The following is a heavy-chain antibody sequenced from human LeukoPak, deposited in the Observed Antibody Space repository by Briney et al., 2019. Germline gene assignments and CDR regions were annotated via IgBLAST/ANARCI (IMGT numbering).Heavy chain of an antibody. CDR1: GYDFTVYY. CDR3: ATKGGLTPNTLAM. J-gene: IGHJ3*01. D-gene: IGHD2-15*01. V-gene: IGHV1-2*02. CDR2: MDPKSGDT. Sequence: ASVKVSCKGSGYDFTVYYMHWVRQAPGQGLEWMGWMDPKSGDTVYAPKFQGRVSMTRDTSINTAYMELSSLTFDDSAMYYCATKGGLTPNTLAMWGHGTMVTVSS.